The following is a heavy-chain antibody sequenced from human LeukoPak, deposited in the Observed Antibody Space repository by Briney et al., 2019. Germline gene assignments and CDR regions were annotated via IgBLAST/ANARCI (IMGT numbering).Heavy chain of an antibody. CDR3: ARERGQGYYSGSIYH. Sequence: SQTLSLTCTVSGGSISSGTCYWSWMRQPVGKGLEWIGRFYTSGSTNYNPSLKSRVTISVDTSKNQFSLKLSSVTAADTAVYYCARERGQGYYSGSIYHWGQGTLVTVSS. CDR1: GGSISSGTCY. CDR2: FYTSGST. V-gene: IGHV4-61*02. J-gene: IGHJ4*02. D-gene: IGHD3-10*01.